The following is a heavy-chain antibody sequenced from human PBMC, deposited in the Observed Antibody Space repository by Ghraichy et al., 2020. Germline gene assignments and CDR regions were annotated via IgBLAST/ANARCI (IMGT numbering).Heavy chain of an antibody. J-gene: IGHJ5*02. V-gene: IGHV4-34*01. Sequence: SETLSLTCAVYGGSFSGYYWSWIRQPPGKGLEWIGEINHSGSTNYNPSLKSRVTISVDTSKNQFSLKLSSVTAADTAVYYCARGKGAYCGGDCYLRGWFDPWGQGTLVTVSS. CDR3: ARGKGAYCGGDCYLRGWFDP. D-gene: IGHD2-21*02. CDR2: INHSGST. CDR1: GGSFSGYY.